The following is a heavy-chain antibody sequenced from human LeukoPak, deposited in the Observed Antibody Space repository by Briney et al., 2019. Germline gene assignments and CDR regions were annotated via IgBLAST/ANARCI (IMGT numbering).Heavy chain of an antibody. V-gene: IGHV3-30*04. Sequence: PGRSLRLSCAASGFTFSSYAMHWVRQAPGKGLEWVAVISYDGSNKYYADSVKGRFTISRDNSKNTLYLQMNSLRAEDTAVYYCARDSSGWYPTYYFDYWGQGTLVTVSS. CDR3: ARDSSGWYPTYYFDY. D-gene: IGHD6-19*01. CDR1: GFTFSSYA. J-gene: IGHJ4*02. CDR2: ISYDGSNK.